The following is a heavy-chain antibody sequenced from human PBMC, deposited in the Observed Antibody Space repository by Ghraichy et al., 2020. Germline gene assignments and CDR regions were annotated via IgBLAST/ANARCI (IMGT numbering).Heavy chain of an antibody. V-gene: IGHV3-23*01. CDR3: AKPKDCPGGDCFYAFAI. D-gene: IGHD2-21*02. CDR2: ISGSGDSR. Sequence: GGSLRLSCAASGFTFSSYAMNWVRQTPGKGLEWVSVISGSGDSRYYADSVRGRLTISRDNSINTLYLQMNSLRAEDTAVYYCAKPKDCPGGDCFYAFAIWGQGTVVTVSS. J-gene: IGHJ3*02. CDR1: GFTFSSYA.